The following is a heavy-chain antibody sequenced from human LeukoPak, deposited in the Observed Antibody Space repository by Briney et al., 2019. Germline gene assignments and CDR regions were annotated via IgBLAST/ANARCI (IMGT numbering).Heavy chain of an antibody. Sequence: PGGSLRLSCAGSGFTFSTYWMSWVRQAPGKGLEWVAHIKQDASDKYYVNSVRGRFTISRDNSKNTLYLQMNSLRAEDTAVYYCAKGSRSWYTRGGSNLDYWGQGTLVTVSS. D-gene: IGHD6-13*01. CDR2: IKQDASDK. V-gene: IGHV3-7*03. CDR3: AKGSRSWYTRGGSNLDY. CDR1: GFTFSTYW. J-gene: IGHJ4*02.